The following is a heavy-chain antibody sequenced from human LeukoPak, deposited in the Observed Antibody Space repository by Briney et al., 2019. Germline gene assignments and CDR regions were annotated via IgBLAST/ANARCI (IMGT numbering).Heavy chain of an antibody. V-gene: IGHV1-69*05. CDR3: ARSCSSTSCYYPHYYYYMDV. J-gene: IGHJ6*03. CDR1: GGTFSSYA. Sequence: SVKVSYKASGGTFSSYAISWVRQAPGQGLEWMGGIIPILGTANYAQKFQGRVTITTDESTSTAYMELSSLRSEDTAVYYCARSCSSTSCYYPHYYYYMDVWGKGTTVTVSS. D-gene: IGHD2-2*01. CDR2: IIPILGTA.